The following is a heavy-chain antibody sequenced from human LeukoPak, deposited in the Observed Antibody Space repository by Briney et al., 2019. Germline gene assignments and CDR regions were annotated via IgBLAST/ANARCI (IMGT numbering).Heavy chain of an antibody. J-gene: IGHJ4*02. CDR3: ARMSPNDRASIAAAGIPTDDY. CDR2: INHSGST. CDR1: GGSFSGYY. Sequence: PSETLSLTCAVYGGSFSGYYWSWIRQPPGKGLEWIGEINHSGSTYYNPSLKSRVTISVDTSKNQFSLKLSSVTAADTAVYYCARMSPNDRASIAAAGIPTDDYWGQGTLVTVSS. V-gene: IGHV4-34*01. D-gene: IGHD6-13*01.